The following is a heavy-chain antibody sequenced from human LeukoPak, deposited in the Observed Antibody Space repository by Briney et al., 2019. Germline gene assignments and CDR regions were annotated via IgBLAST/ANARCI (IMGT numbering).Heavy chain of an antibody. CDR1: GGTFTDYS. V-gene: IGHV1-69*13. J-gene: IGHJ3*02. D-gene: IGHD3-22*01. CDR3: ARAQGENLITMIVPSAFDI. Sequence: SVKVSCKAPGGTFTDYSISWVRQAPGQGLEWMGGIIPIFGTANYAQKFQGRVTITADESTSTAYMELSSLRSEDTAVYYCARAQGENLITMIVPSAFDIWGQGTMVTVSS. CDR2: IIPIFGTA.